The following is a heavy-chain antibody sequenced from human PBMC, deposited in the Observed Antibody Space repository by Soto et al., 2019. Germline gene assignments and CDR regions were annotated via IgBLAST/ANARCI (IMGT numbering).Heavy chain of an antibody. CDR2: TSHRGST. Sequence: QVQLQESGPGLVKPSGTLSLTCAVSGGSITSSDWWSWVRQPPGKGLEWIGETSHRGSTTYNPSLRIRVTISVDKSKNQFSLKLSSVTAADTAVYYCARDGHSSGWSWGQGTLVTVSS. J-gene: IGHJ5*02. V-gene: IGHV4-4*02. CDR1: GGSITSSDW. D-gene: IGHD6-19*01. CDR3: ARDGHSSGWS.